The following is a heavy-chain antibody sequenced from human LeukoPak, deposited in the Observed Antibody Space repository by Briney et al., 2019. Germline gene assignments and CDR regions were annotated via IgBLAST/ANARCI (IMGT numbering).Heavy chain of an antibody. CDR1: GFTFSDYY. V-gene: IGHV3-11*01. D-gene: IGHD2-8*01. CDR3: ALGTINKDFYFGMDV. Sequence: GALRLSCAASGFTFSDYYMTWLRQAPGKGLEWLSYISNSGSTVFYADSVKGWFTVSRDNAKRSLYLQIESLRDDDTAVYHCALGTINKDFYFGMDVWGQGTTVTVSS. J-gene: IGHJ6*02. CDR2: ISNSGSTV.